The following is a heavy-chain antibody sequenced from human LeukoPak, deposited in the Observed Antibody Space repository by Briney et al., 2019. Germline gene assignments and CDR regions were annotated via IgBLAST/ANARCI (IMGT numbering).Heavy chain of an antibody. CDR1: GFTFSSYG. Sequence: GGSLRLSCAASGFTFSSYGMHWVRQAPGKGLEWVAVIWYDGSNKYYADSVKGRFTISRDNSKNTLYLQMNSPRAEDAAVYYCAGGVPAYYYYGMDVRGQGTTVTVSS. CDR2: IWYDGSNK. J-gene: IGHJ6*02. CDR3: AGGVPAYYYYGMDV. V-gene: IGHV3-33*01. D-gene: IGHD2-2*01.